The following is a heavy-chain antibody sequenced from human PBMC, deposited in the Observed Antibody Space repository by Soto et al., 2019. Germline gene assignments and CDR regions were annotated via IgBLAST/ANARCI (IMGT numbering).Heavy chain of an antibody. CDR2: FDFNSGRI. Sequence: PGGSLRLSCVASAFTSRNYAIHWVRQAPGKGLEWVSGFDFNSGRIGYADSVKGRFTISRDNAKNSLSLEMNSLRVEDTALYCCTKDLVPGGADVWGQGTTVTVSS. CDR3: TKDLVPGGADV. CDR1: AFTSRNYA. J-gene: IGHJ6*02. V-gene: IGHV3-9*02. D-gene: IGHD3-16*01.